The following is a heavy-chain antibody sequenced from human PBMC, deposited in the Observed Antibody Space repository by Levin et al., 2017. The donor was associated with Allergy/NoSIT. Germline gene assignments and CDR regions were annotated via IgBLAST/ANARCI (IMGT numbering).Heavy chain of an antibody. J-gene: IGHJ4*02. CDR3: ARAGKAAARSGGKAFIDY. Sequence: ASVKVSCKASGYTFTGYYMHWVRQAPGQGLEWMGWINPNSGGTNYAQKFQGRVTMTRDTSISTAYMELSRLRSDDTAVYYCARAGKAAARSGGKAFIDYWGQGTLVTVSS. CDR1: GYTFTGYY. V-gene: IGHV1-2*02. D-gene: IGHD6-13*01. CDR2: INPNSGGT.